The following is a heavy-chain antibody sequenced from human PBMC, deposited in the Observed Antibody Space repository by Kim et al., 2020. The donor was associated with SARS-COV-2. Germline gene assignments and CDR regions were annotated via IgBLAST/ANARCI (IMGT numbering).Heavy chain of an antibody. CDR1: GFTFSSHW. V-gene: IGHV3-74*01. D-gene: IGHD1-1*01. Sequence: GESLRLSCAASGFTFSSHWMYWVRQVPGKRLVWVSRIDGDGSVTNYADSVKGRFTISRDNAKSTLYLQMNSLRVDDTAVYYCARDENWSLDYWGQGTLVTVSS. J-gene: IGHJ4*02. CDR2: IDGDGSVT. CDR3: ARDENWSLDY.